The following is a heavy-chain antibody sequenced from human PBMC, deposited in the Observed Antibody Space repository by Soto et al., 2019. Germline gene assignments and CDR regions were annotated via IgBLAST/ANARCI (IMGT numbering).Heavy chain of an antibody. CDR1: GGTFSPHT. V-gene: IGHV1-69*04. Sequence: GASVKVSCKASGGTFSPHTVNWVRQAPGQGLEWMGRIIPFLGVTNYAQKFQARVTLTADTSTTTAYMELSGLRFEDTAVYYCARDWESTVSTWSFGAFWGRGTLVTVSS. CDR3: ARDWESTVSTWSFGAF. D-gene: IGHD3-10*01. J-gene: IGHJ4*02. CDR2: IIPFLGVT.